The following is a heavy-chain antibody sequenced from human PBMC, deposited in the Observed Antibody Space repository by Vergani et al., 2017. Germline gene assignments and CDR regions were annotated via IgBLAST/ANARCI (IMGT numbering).Heavy chain of an antibody. V-gene: IGHV1-3*01. CDR1: GYPFTSYA. CDR2: INAGNGNT. CDR3: ARGNGGGSCYSNMDV. D-gene: IGHD2-15*01. Sequence: QVQLVQSGAEVKKPGASVKVSCKASGYPFTSYAMHWVRQAPGQRLEWMGWINAGNGNTKYSQKFQGRVTITRDTSASTAYMELSSLRSEDTAVYYCARGNGGGSCYSNMDVWGQGTTVTVSS. J-gene: IGHJ6*02.